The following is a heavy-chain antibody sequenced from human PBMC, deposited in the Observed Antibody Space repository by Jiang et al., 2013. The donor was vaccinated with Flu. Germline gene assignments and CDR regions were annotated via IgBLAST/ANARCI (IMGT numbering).Heavy chain of an antibody. D-gene: IGHD3-22*01. CDR1: GYTFTSYD. CDR2: MNPNSGNT. CDR3: ARGGRYDSSGYEYDGLDY. Sequence: GAEVKKPGASVKVSCKASGYTFTSYDINWVRQATGQGLEWMGWMNPNSGNTDYAQKFQGRVIMTRNTSISTAYMELSSPRSEDTAVYYCARGGRYDSSGYEYDGLDYWGQGTLVTVSS. J-gene: IGHJ4*02. V-gene: IGHV1-8*01.